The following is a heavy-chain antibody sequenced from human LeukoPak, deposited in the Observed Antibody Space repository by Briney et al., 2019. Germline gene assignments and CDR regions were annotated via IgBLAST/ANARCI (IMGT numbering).Heavy chain of an antibody. J-gene: IGHJ6*03. D-gene: IGHD6-19*01. V-gene: IGHV3-23*01. CDR3: TKELHVAVAVADYYYFYMDV. CDR1: GFAFSSFA. CDR2: INGGGNTT. Sequence: GGSLRLSCAASGFAFSSFAMGWVRQSPGKGLEWLSTINGGGNTTFYADSVKGRFTISRDNSKNTLYLHMDSLRPDDTAIYYCTKELHVAVAVADYYYFYMDVWGRGTTVTVSS.